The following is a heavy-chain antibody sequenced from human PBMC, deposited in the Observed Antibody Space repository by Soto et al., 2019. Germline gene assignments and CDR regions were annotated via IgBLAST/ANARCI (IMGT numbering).Heavy chain of an antibody. Sequence: EVDLVESGGGLAQPGRSLRLSCVASGFTFDDHGMHWVRQIPGRGLEWVSGISWNSGSIGYAESVKGRFTIFRDNAKNYLYLEMKSLRQEDTALYYCVRDTSSGWHLKDHWGQGVQVSVSS. J-gene: IGHJ4*02. D-gene: IGHD3-9*01. V-gene: IGHV3-9*01. CDR2: ISWNSGSI. CDR1: GFTFDDHG. CDR3: VRDTSSGWHLKDH.